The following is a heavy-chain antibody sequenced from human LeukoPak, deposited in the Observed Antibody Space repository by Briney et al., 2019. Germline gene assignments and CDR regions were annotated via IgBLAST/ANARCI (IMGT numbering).Heavy chain of an antibody. D-gene: IGHD6-6*01. CDR1: GFTFSNAW. J-gene: IGHJ4*02. V-gene: IGHV3-15*07. Sequence: GGSLRLSCATSGFTFSNAWMNWVRQAPGKGLEWVGRIRSNSDGGTIDYAAPVKGRFTISRDDSKNTLYLQMNSLKTEDTAVYYCTTRDSSSSLYDYWGQGTLVTVSS. CDR2: IRSNSDGGTI. CDR3: TTRDSSSSLYDY.